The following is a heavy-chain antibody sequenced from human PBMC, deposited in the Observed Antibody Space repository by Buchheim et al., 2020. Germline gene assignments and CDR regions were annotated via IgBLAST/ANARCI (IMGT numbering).Heavy chain of an antibody. V-gene: IGHV3-48*01. CDR1: GFTFSSYS. CDR2: ISSSSSTI. Sequence: EVQLVESGGGLVQPGGSLRLSCAASGFTFSSYSMNWVRQAPGKGLEWVSYISSSSSTIYYADSVKGRFTISRDNAKNSLCLPMTSLRAEDTAVYYCARIMTTVTEGALGDFDYWGQGTL. D-gene: IGHD4-17*01. J-gene: IGHJ4*02. CDR3: ARIMTTVTEGALGDFDY.